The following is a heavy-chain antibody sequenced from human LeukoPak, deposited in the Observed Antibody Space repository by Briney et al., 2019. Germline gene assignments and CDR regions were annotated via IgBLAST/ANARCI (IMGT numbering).Heavy chain of an antibody. J-gene: IGHJ3*01. CDR1: GGSISSSSYY. V-gene: IGHV4-39*07. CDR2: IYSSGST. Sequence: PSETLSLTCTVSGGSISSSSYYWGWIRQPPGKTLEWIGSIYSSGSTYYNSSLKSRVIILIDTSKNHFSLTLSSVTAADTAVYYCTRSDGYGLVGIWGQGTMVTVSS. D-gene: IGHD3-10*01. CDR3: TRSDGYGLVGI.